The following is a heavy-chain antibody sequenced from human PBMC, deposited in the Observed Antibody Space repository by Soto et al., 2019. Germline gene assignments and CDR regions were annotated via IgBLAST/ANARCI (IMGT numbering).Heavy chain of an antibody. J-gene: IGHJ4*02. CDR3: AGRRDGSGSLDY. V-gene: IGHV4-4*02. CDR1: GGSISSSNW. D-gene: IGHD3-10*01. CDR2: IYHSGTT. Sequence: PSETLSLTCAVSGGSISSSNWWSWVRQPPGKGLEWIGEIYHSGTTNYIPSLKSRVTISVDKSKNQFSLKLNSVTAADTAVYYCAGRRDGSGSLDYWGQGTLVTVS.